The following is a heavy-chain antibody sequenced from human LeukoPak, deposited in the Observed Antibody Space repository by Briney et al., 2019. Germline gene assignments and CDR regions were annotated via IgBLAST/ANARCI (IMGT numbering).Heavy chain of an antibody. CDR2: IIPIFGTA. D-gene: IGHD6-13*01. CDR3: AVLAAAGKSVD. CDR1: GYTFTGYY. Sequence: SVKVSCKASGYTFTGYYMLWVRQAPGQGLEWLGGIIPIFGTANYAQKFQGRVTITADESTSTAYMELSSLRSEDTAVYYCAVLAAAGKSVDWGQGTLVTVSS. V-gene: IGHV1-69*13. J-gene: IGHJ4*02.